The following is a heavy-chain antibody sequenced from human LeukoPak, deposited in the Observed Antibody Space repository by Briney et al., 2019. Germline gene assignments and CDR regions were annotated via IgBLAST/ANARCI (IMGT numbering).Heavy chain of an antibody. CDR1: GGSMNSYY. V-gene: IGHV4-59*08. J-gene: IGHJ4*02. Sequence: SETLSLTCSVSGGSMNSYYWSWIRQSPGKGLEWIGYIYYSGSTNYNPSLKSRVTISVDTSKNQFSLKLSSVTAADTAVYYCARLSIVGATNFDYWGQGTLVTVSS. CDR3: ARLSIVGATNFDY. D-gene: IGHD1-26*01. CDR2: IYYSGST.